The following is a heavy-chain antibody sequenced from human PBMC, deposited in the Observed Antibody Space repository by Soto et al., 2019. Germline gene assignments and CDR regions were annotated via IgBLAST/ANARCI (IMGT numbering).Heavy chain of an antibody. CDR1: GGSISSSSYY. V-gene: IGHV4-39*01. J-gene: IGHJ5*02. D-gene: IGHD3-9*01. CDR2: IYYSGST. Sequence: QLQLQESGPGLVKPSETLSLTCTVSGGSISSSSYYWGWIRQPPGKGLEWIGSIYYSGSTYYNPSLKSRVTISVDTSKNQFSLKLSSVTAADTAVYYCARLTDVLTQLVMYNWFDPWGQGTLVTVSS. CDR3: ARLTDVLTQLVMYNWFDP.